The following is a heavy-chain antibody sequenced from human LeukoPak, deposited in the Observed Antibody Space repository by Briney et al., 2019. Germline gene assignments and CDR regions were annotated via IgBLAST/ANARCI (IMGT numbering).Heavy chain of an antibody. CDR3: ARDPVGYCTNGVCYTAWFDP. CDR1: GYTLTELS. V-gene: IGHV1-2*02. D-gene: IGHD2-8*01. Sequence: ASVKVSCKVSGYTLTELSMHWVRQAPGQGLEWMGWINPKSGGTNYAQKFQGRVTMTRDTSISTAYMELSRLRSDDTAVYYCARDPVGYCTNGVCYTAWFDPWGQGTLATVSS. CDR2: INPKSGGT. J-gene: IGHJ5*02.